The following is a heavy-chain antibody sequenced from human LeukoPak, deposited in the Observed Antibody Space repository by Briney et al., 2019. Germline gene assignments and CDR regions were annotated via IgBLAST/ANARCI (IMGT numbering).Heavy chain of an antibody. CDR1: GGSISSYY. J-gene: IGHJ4*02. CDR2: IYHSGST. Sequence: PSETLSLTCTVSGGSISSYYWSWIRQPPGKGLEWIGYIYHSGSTNYNPSLKSRVTISVDTSKNQFSLKLSSVTAADTAVYYCARSQGGYSYGLFDYWGQGTLVTVSS. V-gene: IGHV4-59*08. CDR3: ARSQGGYSYGLFDY. D-gene: IGHD5-18*01.